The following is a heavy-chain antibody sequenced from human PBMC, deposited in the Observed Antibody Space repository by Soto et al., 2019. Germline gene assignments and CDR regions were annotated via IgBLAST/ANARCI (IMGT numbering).Heavy chain of an antibody. Sequence: QVQLQESGPGLVKPSQTLSLNCTVSGGSISSGGYYWSWIRQHPGKGLEWIGHIYYIGRTYYNPSLKSRVTISVDTSKNQFSRKLSSVTAADTAVYYCARTIVVVTAAPSEYFDYWGQGTLVTVSS. D-gene: IGHD2-21*02. CDR3: ARTIVVVTAAPSEYFDY. J-gene: IGHJ4*02. V-gene: IGHV4-31*03. CDR2: IYYIGRT. CDR1: GGSISSGGYY.